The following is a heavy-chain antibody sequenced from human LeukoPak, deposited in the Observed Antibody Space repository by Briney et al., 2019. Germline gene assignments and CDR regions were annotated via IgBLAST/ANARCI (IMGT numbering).Heavy chain of an antibody. V-gene: IGHV4-59*01. Sequence: SETLSLTCTVSGGSISSYYWSWIRQPPGKGLEWIGYIYYSGSTNYNPSLKSRVTIPVDTSKNQFSLKLSSVTAADTAVYYCARLDGYNWDCWGQGTLVTVSS. CDR3: ARLDGYNWDC. CDR2: IYYSGST. D-gene: IGHD5-24*01. CDR1: GGSISSYY. J-gene: IGHJ4*02.